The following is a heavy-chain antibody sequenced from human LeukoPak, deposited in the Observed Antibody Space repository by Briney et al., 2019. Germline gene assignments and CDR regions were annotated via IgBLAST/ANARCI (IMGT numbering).Heavy chain of an antibody. Sequence: GGSLRLSCAASGFTFDLYSMNWVRQAPGKGLEWLSYISGSSTTIDYADSVKGRFTISRDNAKNSLYLQMNSLRAEDTATYYCARGVGAFEIWGQGTMVTVSS. CDR2: ISGSSTTI. CDR1: GFTFDLYS. CDR3: ARGVGAFEI. D-gene: IGHD3-3*01. V-gene: IGHV3-48*01. J-gene: IGHJ3*02.